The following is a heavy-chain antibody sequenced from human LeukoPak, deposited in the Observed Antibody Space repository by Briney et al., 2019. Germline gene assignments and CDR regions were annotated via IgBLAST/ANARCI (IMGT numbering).Heavy chain of an antibody. Sequence: PGGSLRLSCAASGFTFRSVWMHWVRQAPGKGLVWVSLINSDVSSTTYADSVKGRFIISRDNAKNTLHLQMNSLRAEDTAVYYCVRSVSDAFDIWGQGTMVTVSS. D-gene: IGHD2-8*01. CDR2: INSDVSST. CDR3: VRSVSDAFDI. V-gene: IGHV3-74*03. CDR1: GFTFRSVW. J-gene: IGHJ3*02.